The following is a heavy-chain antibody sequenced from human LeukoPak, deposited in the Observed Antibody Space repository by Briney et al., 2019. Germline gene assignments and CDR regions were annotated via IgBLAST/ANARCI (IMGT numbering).Heavy chain of an antibody. D-gene: IGHD3-22*01. J-gene: IGHJ4*02. CDR1: GGSISSGGYS. CDR3: ASAPLTEYYYDSSGYSLGGPQLFDY. V-gene: IGHV4-30-2*01. CDR2: IYHSGST. Sequence: PSETLSLTCAVSGGSISSGGYSWSWIRQPPGKGLEWIGYIYHSGSTYYNPSLKSRVTISVDTSKNQFSLKLSSVTAADTAVYYCASAPLTEYYYDSSGYSLGGPQLFDYWGQGTLVTVSS.